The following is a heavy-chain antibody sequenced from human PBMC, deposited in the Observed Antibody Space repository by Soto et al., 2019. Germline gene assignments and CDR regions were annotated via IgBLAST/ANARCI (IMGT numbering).Heavy chain of an antibody. D-gene: IGHD3-16*01. J-gene: IGHJ3*01. CDR2: IYWDDDT. CDR1: GFSFSADGVG. CDR3: AHAFGGTSWPNDAFDV. V-gene: IGHV2-5*02. Sequence: QITLKESGPTLVKPTQTLTLTCIFSGFSFSADGVGVGWIRQPPGKDLEWLAIIYWDDDTRYRPSLKSRLTITKDSSKNLVVITMTNMDPVDTATYYCAHAFGGTSWPNDAFDVWGQGTVVTVSS.